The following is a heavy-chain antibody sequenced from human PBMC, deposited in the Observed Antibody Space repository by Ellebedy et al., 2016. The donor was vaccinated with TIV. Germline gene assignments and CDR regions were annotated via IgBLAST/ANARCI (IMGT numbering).Heavy chain of an antibody. CDR2: ISYSGST. CDR3: ASEPPYFYGASGIYLQDF. CDR1: GGSMRSYY. V-gene: IGHV4-39*01. J-gene: IGHJ4*02. Sequence: MPSETLSLTCTVSGGSMRSYYWGWVRQHPGQGLEWIASISYSGSTYYNPSLKSRLTISVATSKNQFSLKLTSVTAADTAVYYCASEPPYFYGASGIYLQDFWGQGTLVTVSS. D-gene: IGHD3-10*01.